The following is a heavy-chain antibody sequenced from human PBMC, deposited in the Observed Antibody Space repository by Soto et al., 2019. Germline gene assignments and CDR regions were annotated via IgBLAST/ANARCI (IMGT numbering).Heavy chain of an antibody. CDR3: AREGRYCSGGSCYLYGMDV. CDR1: GGSISSGDYY. J-gene: IGHJ6*02. D-gene: IGHD2-15*01. V-gene: IGHV4-30-4*01. Sequence: TSETLSLTCTVSGGSISSGDYYWSWIRQSPGKGLEWIGYIYYSGSNYYNPSLKSRVTISVDTSKNQFSLKLSSVTAADTAVYYCAREGRYCSGGSCYLYGMDVWGQGTTVTVSS. CDR2: IYYSGSN.